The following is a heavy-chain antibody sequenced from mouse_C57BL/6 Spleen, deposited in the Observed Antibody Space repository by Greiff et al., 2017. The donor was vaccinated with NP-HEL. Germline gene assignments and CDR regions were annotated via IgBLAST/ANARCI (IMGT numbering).Heavy chain of an antibody. CDR3: ASYYYGSSYGDY. J-gene: IGHJ2*01. D-gene: IGHD1-1*01. CDR1: GYTFTSYT. V-gene: IGHV1-4*01. Sequence: LQESGAELARPGASVKMSCKASGYTFTSYTMHWVKQRPGQGLEWIGYINPSSGYTKYNQKFKDKATLTADKSSSTAYMQLSSLTSEDSAVYYCASYYYGSSYGDYWGQGTTLTVSS. CDR2: INPSSGYT.